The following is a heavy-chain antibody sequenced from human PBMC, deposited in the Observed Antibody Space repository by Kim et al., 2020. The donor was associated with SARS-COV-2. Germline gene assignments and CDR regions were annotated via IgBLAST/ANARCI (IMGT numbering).Heavy chain of an antibody. CDR3: AKDLLGAERYYYYMDV. V-gene: IGHV3-30*18. J-gene: IGHJ6*03. CDR1: GFTFSSYG. CDR2: ISYDGSNK. Sequence: GGSLRLSCAASGFTFSSYGMHWVRQAPGKGLEWVAVISYDGSNKYYADSVKGRFTISRDNSKNTLYLQMNSLRAEDTAVYYCAKDLLGAERYYYYMDVWG.